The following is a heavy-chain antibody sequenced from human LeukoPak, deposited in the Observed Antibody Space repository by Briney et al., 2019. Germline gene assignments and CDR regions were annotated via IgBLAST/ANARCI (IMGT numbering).Heavy chain of an antibody. CDR1: GGSISSYY. Sequence: SETLSLTCTVSGGSISSYYWSWIRQPPGKGLEWIGYIYYSGSTNYNPSLKSRVTISVDTFKNQFSLKLSSVTAADTAVYYCARLGYCSGGSCSDRLFHFDYWGQGTLVTVSS. V-gene: IGHV4-59*01. CDR2: IYYSGST. CDR3: ARLGYCSGGSCSDRLFHFDY. D-gene: IGHD2-15*01. J-gene: IGHJ4*02.